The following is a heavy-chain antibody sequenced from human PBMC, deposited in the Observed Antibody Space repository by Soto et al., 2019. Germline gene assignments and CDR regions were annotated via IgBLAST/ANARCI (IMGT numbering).Heavy chain of an antibody. CDR2: IYWDDDK. J-gene: IGHJ4*02. CDR3: AHRNVLRCFDY. V-gene: IGHV2-5*02. Sequence: QITLKESGPPLVKPTQTLTLTCTFSGFSLSTSEVAVGWFRQPPGKALEWLALIYWDDDKRYSPSLKSRLTITKDTSKNQVVLTMTNMGPVDTATYYCAHRNVLRCFDYWGQGTLVTVSS. D-gene: IGHD3-3*01. CDR1: GFSLSTSEVA.